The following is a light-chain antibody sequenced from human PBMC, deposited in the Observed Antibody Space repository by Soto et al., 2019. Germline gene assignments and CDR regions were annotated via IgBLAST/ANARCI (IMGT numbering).Light chain of an antibody. CDR3: SSYTSSYTGV. Sequence: QSALTQPASVSGSPGQSITISCTGTSSDVGGYNFVSWYQQHPGKAPKLMIYEVTNRPSGVSNRFSGSKSGNTASLTISGLEAEDEADYYCSSYTSSYTGVFGGGTQLTVL. V-gene: IGLV2-14*01. CDR1: SSDVGGYNF. CDR2: EVT. J-gene: IGLJ3*02.